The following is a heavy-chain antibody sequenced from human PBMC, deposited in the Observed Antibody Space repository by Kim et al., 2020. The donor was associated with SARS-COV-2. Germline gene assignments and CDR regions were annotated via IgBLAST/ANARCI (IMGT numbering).Heavy chain of an antibody. CDR1: GFTFRNFL. V-gene: IGHV3-74*01. CDR3: ARGDVLGL. CDR2: IKSDGSST. J-gene: IGHJ4*02. D-gene: IGHD2-8*02. Sequence: GGSLRLSCAASGFTFRNFLMHWVRQAPGKGLVWISHIKSDGSSTSYADSVKGRFTISRDNARNTLYLQMNSLRPEDTAVYDCARGDVLGLWGQGTLVTVS.